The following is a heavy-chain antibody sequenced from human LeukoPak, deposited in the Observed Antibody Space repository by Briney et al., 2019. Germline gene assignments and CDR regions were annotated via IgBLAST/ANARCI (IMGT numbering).Heavy chain of an antibody. CDR2: INPKSGGT. Sequence: GASVKVSCKASGYTFTGYYMHWVRQAPGQGLEWMGRINPKSGGTKDAQKFQGRVTMTRDTSISTAYMELSRLRSDDTAVYYCATDRAFGGVIVIPPLGYWGQGTLVTVSS. CDR1: GYTFTGYY. CDR3: ATDRAFGGVIVIPPLGY. V-gene: IGHV1-2*06. J-gene: IGHJ4*02. D-gene: IGHD3-16*02.